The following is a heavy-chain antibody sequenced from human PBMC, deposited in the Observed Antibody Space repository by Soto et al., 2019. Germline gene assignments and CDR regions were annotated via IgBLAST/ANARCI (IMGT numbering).Heavy chain of an antibody. D-gene: IGHD5-12*01. V-gene: IGHV4-39*01. Sequence: QLQLQESGPGLVKPSETLSLTCTVSGGSISSSSYYWGWIRQPPGKGLEWIGSIYYSGSTYYNPSLKSRVTISVDTSKNQFSLKLSSVTAADTAVYYCARHAPEYSGYVQGVDFDYWGQGTLVTVSS. J-gene: IGHJ4*02. CDR1: GGSISSSSYY. CDR3: ARHAPEYSGYVQGVDFDY. CDR2: IYYSGST.